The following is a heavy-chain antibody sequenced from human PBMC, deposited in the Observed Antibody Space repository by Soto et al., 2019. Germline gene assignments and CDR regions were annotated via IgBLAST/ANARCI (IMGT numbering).Heavy chain of an antibody. Sequence: EVQLLDSGGGLVQPGGSLRLSCAASGFTFSSYAMNWVRQAPGKGLEWVSVISGSGDSTYYADSVKGRFTISRDNSKNTLYLQMNSLRAEDTAVYYCARRGPGTYLDSWGQGTLVSVSS. V-gene: IGHV3-23*01. CDR2: ISGSGDST. J-gene: IGHJ4*02. CDR1: GFTFSSYA. CDR3: ARRGPGTYLDS. D-gene: IGHD6-13*01.